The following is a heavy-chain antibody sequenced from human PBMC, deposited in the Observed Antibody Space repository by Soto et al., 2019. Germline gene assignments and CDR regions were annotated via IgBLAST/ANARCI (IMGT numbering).Heavy chain of an antibody. CDR1: GFTFRSYA. D-gene: IGHD2-15*01. CDR2: ITASGKTT. CDR3: VKDSLVTVVVAVLDS. J-gene: IGHJ5*01. V-gene: IGHV3-23*01. Sequence: EVQLLESGGGLVQPGGSLTLSCVASGFTFRSYAMTWVRQAPGKGLEWVSTITASGKTTYYADSVKGRFTISRDNSNNALFLQMNSMRADDAALYYCVKDSLVTVVVAVLDSWGQGAQVTVSS.